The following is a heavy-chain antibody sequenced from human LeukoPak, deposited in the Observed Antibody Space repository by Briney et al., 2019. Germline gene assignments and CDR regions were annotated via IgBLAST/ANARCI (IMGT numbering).Heavy chain of an antibody. CDR1: GGSFSGYY. CDR3: ARGLAVAPDY. V-gene: IGHV4-34*01. CDR2: INHSGST. Sequence: SETLSLTCAAYGGSFSGYYWSWVRQPPGKGLEWIGDINHSGSTNYNPSLRNRLTISVDTSKNQFSLKLSSVTAAHTAVYYCARGLAVAPDYWGQGTLVTVSS. J-gene: IGHJ4*02. D-gene: IGHD6-19*01.